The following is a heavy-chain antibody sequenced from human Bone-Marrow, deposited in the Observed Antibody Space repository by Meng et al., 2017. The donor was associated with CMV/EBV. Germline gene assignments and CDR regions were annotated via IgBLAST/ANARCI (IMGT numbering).Heavy chain of an antibody. CDR3: ARDLAVAGTGGMDV. J-gene: IGHJ6*02. CDR2: IYYSGST. Sequence: SETLSLTCTVSGGSISSYYWSWIRQPPGKGLEWIGYIYYSGSTNYNPSLKSRVTISVDTSKNQFSLKLSSVTAADTAVYYCARDLAVAGTGGMDVWGQGTTVTVSS. CDR1: GGSISSYY. D-gene: IGHD6-19*01. V-gene: IGHV4-59*01.